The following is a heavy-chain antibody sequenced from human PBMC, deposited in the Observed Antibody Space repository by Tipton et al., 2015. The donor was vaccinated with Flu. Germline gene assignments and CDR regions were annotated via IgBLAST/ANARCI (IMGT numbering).Heavy chain of an antibody. Sequence: TLSLTCNVSGGSLSGYYWSWIRQPPGKRLEWIGHIYYSGSTNYNPALQSRVTISVDTSKNQFSLRLSSVTAADTAVYFCAADHYFGSGSYYWGQGKMVTVSS. J-gene: IGHJ4*02. CDR2: IYYSGST. CDR3: AADHYFGSGSYY. CDR1: GGSLSGYY. V-gene: IGHV4-59*01. D-gene: IGHD3-10*01.